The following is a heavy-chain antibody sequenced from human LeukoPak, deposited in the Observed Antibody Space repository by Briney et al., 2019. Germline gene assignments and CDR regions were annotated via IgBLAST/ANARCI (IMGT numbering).Heavy chain of an antibody. V-gene: IGHV3-20*04. J-gene: IGHJ4*02. CDR3: ARGVRDYGDFFPFDY. Sequence: PGGSLRLSCAASGFTFSNYWMHWVRQDPGKGLEWVSGINWNGGSTVYADSVKGRFTTSRDNARNSLYLQMNSLRAEDTALYYCARGVRDYGDFFPFDYWGQGTLVTVSS. CDR2: INWNGGST. D-gene: IGHD4-17*01. CDR1: GFTFSNYW.